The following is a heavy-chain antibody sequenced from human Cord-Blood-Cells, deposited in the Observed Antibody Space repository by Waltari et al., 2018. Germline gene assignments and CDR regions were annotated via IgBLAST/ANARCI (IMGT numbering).Heavy chain of an antibody. V-gene: IGHV4-34*01. CDR3: ARVPLGQQLEGYYGMDV. CDR2: INHSGST. D-gene: IGHD6-13*01. CDR1: GGSFRGYY. J-gene: IGHJ6*02. Sequence: QVQLQQWGAGLLKPSETLSLTCAVYGGSFRGYYWCWIRQPPGKGLEWIGEINHSGSTNYNPSLKSRVTISVDTSKNQFSLKLSSVTAADTAVYYCARVPLGQQLEGYYGMDVWGQGTTVTVSS.